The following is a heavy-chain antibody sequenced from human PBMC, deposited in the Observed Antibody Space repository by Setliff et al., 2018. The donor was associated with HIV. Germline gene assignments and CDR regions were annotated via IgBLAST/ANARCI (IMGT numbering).Heavy chain of an antibody. D-gene: IGHD2-2*01. CDR3: ARGAYRFDS. J-gene: IGHJ5*01. CDR2: IHHGGST. CDR1: GGSFTACY. Sequence: PSETLSLTCAVYGGSFTACYWTWIRQPPGKGLEWIGEIHHGGSTNYMPSLKNRVTISVDTSKNQFSLTLRSLTAADTAVYYCARGAYRFDSWGQGNLVTVSS. V-gene: IGHV4-34*01.